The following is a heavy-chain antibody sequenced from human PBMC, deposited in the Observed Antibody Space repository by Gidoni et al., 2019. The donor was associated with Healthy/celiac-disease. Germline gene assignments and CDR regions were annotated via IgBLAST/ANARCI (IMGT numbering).Heavy chain of an antibody. V-gene: IGHV2-5*02. D-gene: IGHD3-16*02. J-gene: IGHJ5*02. CDR2: IYWDDDK. CDR1: GFSLSTSGVG. Sequence: QITLKESGPTLVKPTQTLTLTCTFSGFSLSTSGVGVGWIRQPPGKALEWLALIYWDDDKRYSPSLKSRLTITKDTSKNQVVLTMTNMDPVDTATYYCAHSRIKYDYIWGSYRYNWFDPWGQGTLVTVSS. CDR3: AHSRIKYDYIWGSYRYNWFDP.